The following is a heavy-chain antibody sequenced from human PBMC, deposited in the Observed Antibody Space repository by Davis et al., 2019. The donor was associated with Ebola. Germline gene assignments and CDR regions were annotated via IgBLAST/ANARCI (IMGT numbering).Heavy chain of an antibody. D-gene: IGHD2-2*02. Sequence: ESLKISCAASGFTFSSYAMSWVRQAPGKGLEWVSTIIGSGGSTYYADSVKGRFTISRDNSKNTLYLQMNSLRAEDTAVYYCAREACSSISCYTYYFDYWGQGTLVTVSS. CDR3: AREACSSISCYTYYFDY. CDR2: IIGSGGST. J-gene: IGHJ4*02. CDR1: GFTFSSYA. V-gene: IGHV3-23*01.